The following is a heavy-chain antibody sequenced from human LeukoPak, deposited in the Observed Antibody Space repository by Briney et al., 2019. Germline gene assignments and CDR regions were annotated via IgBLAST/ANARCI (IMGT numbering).Heavy chain of an antibody. D-gene: IGHD6-19*01. J-gene: IGHJ4*02. Sequence: GASVKVSCKASGYTFTTYYIHWVRQAPGQGLEWMGIINPSGGGTTYAQNFQGRVTMTRDTSTSTVYMALSSLGSEDTAVYYCAREGPPVAGTSLDYWGQGTLVTVSS. CDR1: GYTFTTYY. V-gene: IGHV1-46*01. CDR3: AREGPPVAGTSLDY. CDR2: INPSGGGT.